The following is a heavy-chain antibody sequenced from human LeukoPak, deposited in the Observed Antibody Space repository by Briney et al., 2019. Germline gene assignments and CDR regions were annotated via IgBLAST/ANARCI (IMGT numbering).Heavy chain of an antibody. CDR1: GFTFRIYD. CDR2: ISSSGSTR. V-gene: IGHV3-48*03. J-gene: IGHJ3*02. D-gene: IGHD5-12*01. CDR3: ARVAWRAFDI. Sequence: GGSLRLSCAASGFTFRIYDMNWVRQAPGKGLGWVSYISSSGSTRSYADSVQGRFTISRDNAKNSLSLQMNSLRAEDTAVYYCARVAWRAFDIWGQGTMVTVSS.